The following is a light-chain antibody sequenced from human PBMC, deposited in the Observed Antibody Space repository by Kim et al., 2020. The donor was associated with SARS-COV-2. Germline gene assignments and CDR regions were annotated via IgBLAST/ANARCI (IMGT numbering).Light chain of an antibody. CDR3: SAWDSSLSVWV. J-gene: IGLJ3*02. CDR1: SSNVGDRR. Sequence: RQTATLTCTGSSSNVGDRRAVWLQQHQGHPPKLLSYRKNNRPSGISERFSASRSGNTAYLTISGLQPEDEADYCCSAWDSSLSVWVLGGGTQLTVL. CDR2: RKN. V-gene: IGLV10-54*01.